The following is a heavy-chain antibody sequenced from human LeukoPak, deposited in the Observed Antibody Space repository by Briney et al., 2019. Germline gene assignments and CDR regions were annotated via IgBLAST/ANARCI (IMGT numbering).Heavy chain of an antibody. D-gene: IGHD1-1*01. J-gene: IGHJ4*02. CDR3: AKGISGTPTFDY. V-gene: IGHV3-23*01. CDR2: ISGSGGNT. CDR1: GFTFSSYA. Sequence: GGSLRLSCAASGFTFSSYAMSWVRQAPGKGLEWVSAISGSGGNTYCADSVKGRFTISRDNSKNTLYLQMNSLIADDTAVYYCAKGISGTPTFDYWGQGTLVTVSS.